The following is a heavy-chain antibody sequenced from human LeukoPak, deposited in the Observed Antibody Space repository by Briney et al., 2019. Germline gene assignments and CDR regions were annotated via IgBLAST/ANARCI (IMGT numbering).Heavy chain of an antibody. J-gene: IGHJ4*02. CDR1: GFTFDDYA. CDR2: ISWNSGSI. V-gene: IGHV3-9*01. CDR3: AKVRGIYSSGPFDY. Sequence: PGGSLRLSCAASGFTFDDYAMHWVRQAPGKGLEWVSGISWNSGSIGYADSVKGRFTISRDNAKNSLYLQMNSLRAEDTALYYCAKVRGIYSSGPFDYWGQGTLVTVSS. D-gene: IGHD6-19*01.